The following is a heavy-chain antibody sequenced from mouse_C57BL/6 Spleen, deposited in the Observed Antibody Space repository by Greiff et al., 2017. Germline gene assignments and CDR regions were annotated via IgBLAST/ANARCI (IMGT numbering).Heavy chain of an antibody. CDR1: GFNIKDDY. Sequence: VQLQQSGAELVRPGASVKLSCTASGFNIKDDYMHWVKQRPEQGLEWIGWIDPENGDTEYASKFQGKATITADTSSNTAYLQLSSLTSEDTAVYYCTPLYYVSRGPAMDYWGQGTSVTVSS. CDR3: TPLYYVSRGPAMDY. J-gene: IGHJ4*01. CDR2: IDPENGDT. V-gene: IGHV14-4*01. D-gene: IGHD1-1*01.